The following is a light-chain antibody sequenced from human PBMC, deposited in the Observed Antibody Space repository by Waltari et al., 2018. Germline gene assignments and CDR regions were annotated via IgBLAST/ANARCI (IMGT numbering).Light chain of an antibody. J-gene: IGKJ1*01. CDR2: KVS. Sequence: DVALTQSPLSLPVTLGQPASISCRSTQSLVHSDGNTYLNWFQQRPGQSPRRLIYKVSNRDSGVPDRFSGSGSGPDFTLKISRVEAEDVGAVYYCMQGTRWPTFGQGTKVEIK. CDR3: MQGTRWPT. V-gene: IGKV2-30*02. CDR1: QSLVHSDGNTY.